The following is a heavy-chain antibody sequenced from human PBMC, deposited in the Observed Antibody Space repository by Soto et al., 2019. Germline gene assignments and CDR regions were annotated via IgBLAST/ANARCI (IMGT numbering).Heavy chain of an antibody. V-gene: IGHV1-2*02. Sequence: ASVEVPCRASGFTFSDYYMHWVREAPGQGLEWMGWLNPKSSGTTYAQKFQGRLTLSRDTSSNTAYMELSRLRIDDTALYYCARERYQVLSDGMDVWGQGTRFTVTS. J-gene: IGHJ6*02. D-gene: IGHD2-2*01. CDR3: ARERYQVLSDGMDV. CDR1: GFTFSDYY. CDR2: LNPKSSGT.